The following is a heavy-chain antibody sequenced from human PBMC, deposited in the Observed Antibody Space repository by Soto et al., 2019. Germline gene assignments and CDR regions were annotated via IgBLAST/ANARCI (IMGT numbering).Heavy chain of an antibody. V-gene: IGHV1-46*01. CDR3: AREGPSLGPYCSCGSCYLGPYNWFDP. CDR1: GYTFTSYY. Sequence: ASVKVSCKASGYTFTSYYMHWVRQAPGQGLEWMGIINPSGGSTSYAQKFQGRVTMTRDTSTSTVYMELSSLRSEDTAVYYCAREGPSLGPYCSCGSCYLGPYNWFDPWGQGTLVTVSS. J-gene: IGHJ5*02. CDR2: INPSGGST. D-gene: IGHD2-15*01.